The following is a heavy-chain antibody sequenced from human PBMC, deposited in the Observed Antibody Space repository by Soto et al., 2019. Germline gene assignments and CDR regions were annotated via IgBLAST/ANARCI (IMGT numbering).Heavy chain of an antibody. CDR2: LSYDGSNK. Sequence: QVQLVESGGGVVQPGRSLGLSCAASGFTFSSYAMHWVRQAPGKGLEWVAVLSYDGSNKYYADSVKGRFTISRDNSKNTLYLQMNSLRAEDTAVYYCARGPSSLTRFDYWGQGTLVTVSS. D-gene: IGHD2-2*01. V-gene: IGHV3-30-3*01. J-gene: IGHJ4*02. CDR1: GFTFSSYA. CDR3: ARGPSSLTRFDY.